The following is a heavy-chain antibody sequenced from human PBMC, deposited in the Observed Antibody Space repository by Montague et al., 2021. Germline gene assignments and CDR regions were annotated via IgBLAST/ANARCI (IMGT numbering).Heavy chain of an antibody. CDR2: ISHTGST. D-gene: IGHD6-19*01. V-gene: IGHV4-34*01. Sequence: SETLSLTCAVYGGSLSGYIWNWIRQPPGRDLEWIGQISHTGSTSYNPSLKSRVTMSVDTSENHVSLRLSSVTAADTAVYYCTRGEVAVTDIDYWGQGALVTVSS. J-gene: IGHJ4*02. CDR1: GGSLSGYI. CDR3: TRGEVAVTDIDY.